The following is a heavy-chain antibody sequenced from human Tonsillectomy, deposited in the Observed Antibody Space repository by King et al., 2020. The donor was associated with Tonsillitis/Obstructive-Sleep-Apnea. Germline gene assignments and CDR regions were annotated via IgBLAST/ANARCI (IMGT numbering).Heavy chain of an antibody. D-gene: IGHD6-13*01. Sequence: VQLVESGGGLVKPGGSLRLSCEASGFTFSDDEMSLSRQAPGKGVEWGSSISSRSRYKNYADSVKGRLTISRDHAKNPLYLQMNSLRAEDTAVYYCARERYSSSWRQSGLNDYWGQGTLVTVSS. CDR3: ARERYSSSWRQSGLNDY. CDR1: GFTFSDDE. CDR2: ISSRSRYK. V-gene: IGHV3-11*05. J-gene: IGHJ4*02.